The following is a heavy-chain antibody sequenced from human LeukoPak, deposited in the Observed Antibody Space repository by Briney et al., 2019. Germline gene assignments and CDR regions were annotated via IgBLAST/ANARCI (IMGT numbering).Heavy chain of an antibody. J-gene: IGHJ5*02. D-gene: IGHD3-3*01. V-gene: IGHV3-7*01. Sequence: GGSLRLSCAASGFTFSSYWMSWVRQAPGKGLEWVANIKQDGSEKYYVDSVKGRFTISRDNATNSLYLQMNSLRAEDTAVYYCARRRVTIFGVVTVDNWFDPWGQGTLVTVSS. CDR3: ARRRVTIFGVVTVDNWFDP. CDR2: IKQDGSEK. CDR1: GFTFSSYW.